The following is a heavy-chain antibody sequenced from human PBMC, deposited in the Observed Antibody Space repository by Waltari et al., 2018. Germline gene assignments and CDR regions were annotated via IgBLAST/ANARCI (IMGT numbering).Heavy chain of an antibody. CDR3: AREPVGVVRTDF. J-gene: IGHJ4*02. V-gene: IGHV3-74*03. CDR2: IGTDGKNA. CDR1: GFTFGMSW. Sequence: EMQLVESGGGSVQPGDSRRLSCAASGFTFGMSWMHWVRQAPGKGLIWVSRIGTDGKNAEYADSVKGRFTISRDNAKNVVYLQMNSLRAEDTGRYYCAREPVGVVRTDFWGQGTQVTVSS. D-gene: IGHD3-16*01.